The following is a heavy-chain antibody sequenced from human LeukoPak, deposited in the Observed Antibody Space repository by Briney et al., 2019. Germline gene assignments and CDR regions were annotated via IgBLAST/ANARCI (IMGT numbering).Heavy chain of an antibody. V-gene: IGHV3-23*01. Sequence: QPGGSLRLSCAASGFTFGSYAMSWVRQAPGKGLEWVSAISGSGGSTYYADSVKGRFTISRDNSKNTLYLQMNSLRAEDTAVYYCANQGASYDSSGVWGQGTLVTVSS. CDR2: ISGSGGST. D-gene: IGHD3-22*01. CDR3: ANQGASYDSSGV. CDR1: GFTFGSYA. J-gene: IGHJ4*02.